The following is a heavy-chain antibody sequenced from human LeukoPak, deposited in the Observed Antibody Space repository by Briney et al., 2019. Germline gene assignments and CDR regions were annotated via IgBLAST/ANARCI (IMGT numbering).Heavy chain of an antibody. CDR1: GGSFSSSGYY. Sequence: SETLSLTCTVSGGSFSSSGYYWGWIRQPPGKGLEWFGSISYSGSTYYNPSLKSRVTISVDTSKNQFSLKLRSVTAADTALYYCARLARPARTGFDYWGQGTLVTVSS. V-gene: IGHV4-39*01. D-gene: IGHD1-14*01. J-gene: IGHJ4*02. CDR2: ISYSGST. CDR3: ARLARPARTGFDY.